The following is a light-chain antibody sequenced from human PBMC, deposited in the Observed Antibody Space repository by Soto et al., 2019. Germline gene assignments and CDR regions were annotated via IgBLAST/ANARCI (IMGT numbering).Light chain of an antibody. CDR1: SSYVGGYNY. CDR3: SSYAGSNTYV. J-gene: IGLJ1*01. V-gene: IGLV2-8*01. Sequence: QSALTQPPSASGSPGQSVTISCTGTSSYVGGYNYVSWYQHHPGKAPKLIIYEVTKRPSGVPDRFSGSKSGTTASLTVSGLQAEDEADYFCSSYAGSNTYVFGTGTKVTVL. CDR2: EVT.